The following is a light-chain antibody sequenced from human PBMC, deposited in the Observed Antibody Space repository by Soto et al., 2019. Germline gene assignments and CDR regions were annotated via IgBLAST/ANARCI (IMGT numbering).Light chain of an antibody. CDR2: DAS. J-gene: IGKJ1*01. Sequence: DIQLTQSPSTLSASIGDRVVITCRASQTIDRWLAWYQQRPGLAPRVLIYDASTLESGVPSRFSGSGSETEFTLTISSLKPDDFATYHCQQYEGNPTFGQGTTVEVK. CDR1: QTIDRW. V-gene: IGKV1-5*01. CDR3: QQYEGNPT.